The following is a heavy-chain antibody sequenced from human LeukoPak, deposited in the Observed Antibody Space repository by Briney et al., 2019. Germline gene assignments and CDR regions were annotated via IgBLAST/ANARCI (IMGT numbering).Heavy chain of an antibody. D-gene: IGHD4-23*01. CDR2: IKHDGSEE. J-gene: IGHJ4*02. Sequence: GGSLRLSCAASGFTFSDYWMSWVRQAPGKGLEWVANIKHDGSEEYYVDSVKGRFTISRDNAKNSLYMQMNSLRAEDTAVYYCARDEEYGGNCYWGQGTLVTVSS. V-gene: IGHV3-7*01. CDR3: ARDEEYGGNCY. CDR1: GFTFSDYW.